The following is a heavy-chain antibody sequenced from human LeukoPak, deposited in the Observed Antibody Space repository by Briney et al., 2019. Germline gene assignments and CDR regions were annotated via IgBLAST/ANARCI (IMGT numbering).Heavy chain of an antibody. Sequence: GGSLRLSCAASGFTFSSYAMSWVRQAPGKGLEWVSAISGSGGSTYYADSVKGRFTISKDNSKNTLYLQMNSLRAEDTAVYYCANSMVYANHYFDYWGQGTLVTVSS. J-gene: IGHJ4*02. CDR1: GFTFSSYA. V-gene: IGHV3-23*01. D-gene: IGHD2-8*01. CDR3: ANSMVYANHYFDY. CDR2: ISGSGGST.